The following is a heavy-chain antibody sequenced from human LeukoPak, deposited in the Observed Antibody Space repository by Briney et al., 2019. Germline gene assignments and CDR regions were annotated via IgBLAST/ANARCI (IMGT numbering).Heavy chain of an antibody. Sequence: SVKVSCKASGGTFISYAISWVRQAPGQGLEWMGGIIPIFGTANYAQKFQGRVTITADESTSTAYMELSSLRSEDTAVYYCARDLRTGSGWTLFDYWGQGTLVTVSS. CDR2: IIPIFGTA. CDR1: GGTFISYA. J-gene: IGHJ4*02. D-gene: IGHD6-19*01. CDR3: ARDLRTGSGWTLFDY. V-gene: IGHV1-69*13.